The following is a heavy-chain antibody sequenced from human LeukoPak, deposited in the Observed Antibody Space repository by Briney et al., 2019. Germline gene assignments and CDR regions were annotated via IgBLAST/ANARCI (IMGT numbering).Heavy chain of an antibody. CDR3: ARAPAKIAAAGTPFDY. D-gene: IGHD6-13*01. V-gene: IGHV4-30-4*01. CDR2: IYYSGST. Sequence: SETLSLTCTVSGGSISSGDYYWSWIRQPPGKGLEWIGYIYYSGSTYYNPSLKSRVTISVDTSKNQFSLKLSSVTAADTAVYYCARAPAKIAAAGTPFDYWGQGTLVTVSS. J-gene: IGHJ4*02. CDR1: GGSISSGDYY.